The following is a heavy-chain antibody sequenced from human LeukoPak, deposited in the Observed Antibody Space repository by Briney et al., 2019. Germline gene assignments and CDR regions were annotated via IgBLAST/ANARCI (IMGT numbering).Heavy chain of an antibody. J-gene: IGHJ4*02. CDR3: AKDYYSSTLGGFDY. CDR2: ISWNSNSI. CDR1: GFTFDDYA. Sequence: GGSLRLSCAASGFTFDDYAMHWVRQAPGKGLELVSGISWNSNSIGYADSVKGRFTISRDNAKNSLYLQMNSLRPEDTALYYCAKDYYSSTLGGFDYWGQGTLVTVSS. D-gene: IGHD6-13*01. V-gene: IGHV3-9*01.